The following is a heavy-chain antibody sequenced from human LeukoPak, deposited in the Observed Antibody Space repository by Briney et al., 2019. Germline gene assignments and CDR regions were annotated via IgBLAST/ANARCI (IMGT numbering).Heavy chain of an antibody. CDR1: GYTFPSYF. D-gene: IGHD6-6*01. V-gene: IGHV1-46*01. J-gene: IGHJ4*02. Sequence: GDSVTVSCTASGYTFPSYFMHWVRQAPGQGLEWMGIINPTGGSTTYAQKFQGRVTMTRDTSTSTVYMELSSLRSDDTAVYYCAGTAARRFDYWGQGTLVTVSS. CDR2: INPTGGST. CDR3: AGTAARRFDY.